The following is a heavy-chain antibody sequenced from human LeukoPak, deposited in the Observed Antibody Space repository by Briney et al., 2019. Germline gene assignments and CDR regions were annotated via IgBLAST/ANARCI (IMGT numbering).Heavy chain of an antibody. Sequence: PSETLSLTCAVSGGSISSGGYSWSWIRQPSGKGLEWIGYIYHSGSPYYNPSLKSRVTISVDRSNNQFSLKLNSVTAADTAVYYCARSPGENPYYYYGMDVWGQGTTVTVSS. V-gene: IGHV4-30-2*01. CDR2: IYHSGSP. J-gene: IGHJ6*02. D-gene: IGHD2-21*01. CDR1: GGSISSGGYS. CDR3: ARSPGENPYYYYGMDV.